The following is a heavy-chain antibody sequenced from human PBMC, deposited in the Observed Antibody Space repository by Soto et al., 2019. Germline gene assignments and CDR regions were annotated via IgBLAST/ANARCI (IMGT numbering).Heavy chain of an antibody. CDR3: ASFSANFEY. V-gene: IGHV4-59*01. Sequence: SETLSLTCTVSGGSISSYYWSWIRQPPGKGLEWIGYIYYSGSTNYNPSLKSRVTISVDTSKNQFSLKLSSVTAADTAVYYCASFSANFEYWGQGTLVTVSS. D-gene: IGHD1-26*01. J-gene: IGHJ4*02. CDR2: IYYSGST. CDR1: GGSISSYY.